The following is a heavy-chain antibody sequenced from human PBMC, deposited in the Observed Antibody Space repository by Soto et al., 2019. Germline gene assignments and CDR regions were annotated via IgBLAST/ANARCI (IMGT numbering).Heavy chain of an antibody. CDR2: ISAYNGNT. D-gene: IGHD6-19*01. CDR3: ARVLIGIAVAGTLDY. CDR1: GYTFTSYG. V-gene: IGHV1-18*04. Sequence: ASVKVSCKASGYTFTSYGISWVRQAPGQGLEWMGWISAYNGNTNYAQKLQGRVTMTTDTSTSTAYMELRSLRSDDTAVYYCARVLIGIAVAGTLDYWGQGTLVTSPQ. J-gene: IGHJ4*02.